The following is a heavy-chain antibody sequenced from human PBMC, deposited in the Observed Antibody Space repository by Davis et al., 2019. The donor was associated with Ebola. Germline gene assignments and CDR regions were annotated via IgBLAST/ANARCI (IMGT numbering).Heavy chain of an antibody. D-gene: IGHD3-22*01. Sequence: GESLKISCAASGFTFGSYAMSWVRQAPGKGLEWVSAISGSGGSTYYADSVKGRFTISRDNSKNTLYLQMNSLRAEDTAVYYCAKDLPAITMIVVVALGGFDYWGQGTLVTVSS. CDR3: AKDLPAITMIVVVALGGFDY. CDR1: GFTFGSYA. CDR2: ISGSGGST. J-gene: IGHJ4*02. V-gene: IGHV3-23*01.